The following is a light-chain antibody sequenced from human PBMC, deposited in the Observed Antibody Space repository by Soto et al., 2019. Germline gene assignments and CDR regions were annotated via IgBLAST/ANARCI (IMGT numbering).Light chain of an antibody. J-gene: IGKJ5*01. CDR1: PSISSC. Sequence: DIQMTQSPSSVSASVGDRVTITCRASPSISSCLAWYQQKPGTVPKLLIYAASSLQSGVPSRFSGSGARTEFTLTSTSLQPEDFGTYYCQQGDSVPIPFGQGTRLEIQ. CDR3: QQGDSVPIP. CDR2: AAS. V-gene: IGKV1-12*01.